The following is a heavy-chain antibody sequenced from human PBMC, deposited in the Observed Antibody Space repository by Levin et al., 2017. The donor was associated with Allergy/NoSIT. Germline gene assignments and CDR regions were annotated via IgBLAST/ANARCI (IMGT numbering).Heavy chain of an antibody. D-gene: IGHD3-10*01. CDR3: ARVGWFRELLPFDY. CDR2: IKQDGSEK. CDR1: GFTFSSYW. Sequence: GGSLRLSCAASGFTFSSYWMSWVRQAPGKGLEWVANIKQDGSEKYYVDSVKGRFTISRDNAKNSLYLQMNSLRAEDTAVYYCARVGWFRELLPFDYWGQGTLVTVSS. J-gene: IGHJ4*02. V-gene: IGHV3-7*01.